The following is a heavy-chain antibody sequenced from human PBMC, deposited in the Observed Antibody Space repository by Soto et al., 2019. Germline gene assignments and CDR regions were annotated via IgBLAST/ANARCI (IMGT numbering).Heavy chain of an antibody. J-gene: IGHJ4*02. Sequence: GGSLRLSCAASGFTFSIYAMSWVRHAPGKGLEWVSAISGSGGSTNYADSVKGRFTISRDNSKNTLYLQMNSLRAEDTAVYYCAKSSVPGSSWSANFDYWGQGTLVTVSS. CDR3: AKSSVPGSSWSANFDY. D-gene: IGHD6-13*01. CDR2: ISGSGGST. CDR1: GFTFSIYA. V-gene: IGHV3-23*01.